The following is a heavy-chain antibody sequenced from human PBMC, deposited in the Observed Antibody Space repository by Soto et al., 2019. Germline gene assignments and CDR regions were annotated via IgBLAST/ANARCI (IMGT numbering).Heavy chain of an antibody. D-gene: IGHD6-13*01. CDR3: AKWRQTAAGKISWFDP. Sequence: PGGSLRLSCAASGFTFSSYAMSWVRQAPGKGLEWVSAISGSGGSTYYADSVKGRFTISRDNSKNTLYLQMNSLRAGDTAVYYCAKWRQTAAGKISWFDPWGQGTLVTVSS. V-gene: IGHV3-23*01. CDR1: GFTFSSYA. CDR2: ISGSGGST. J-gene: IGHJ5*02.